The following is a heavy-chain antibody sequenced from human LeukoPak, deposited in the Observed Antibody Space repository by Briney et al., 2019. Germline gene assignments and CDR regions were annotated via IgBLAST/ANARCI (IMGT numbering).Heavy chain of an antibody. Sequence: PSETLSLTCTVSGGSISTSNYYWGWIRQPPGKGLEWIGNIFYSGSTYYSPSLRSRVTISLDTSRNQFSLKLNSVTAADTAVYYCARDLMRGNEGFDYWGQGTLVPVSS. CDR2: IFYSGST. CDR1: GGSISTSNYY. V-gene: IGHV4-39*07. J-gene: IGHJ4*02. D-gene: IGHD2-8*01. CDR3: ARDLMRGNEGFDY.